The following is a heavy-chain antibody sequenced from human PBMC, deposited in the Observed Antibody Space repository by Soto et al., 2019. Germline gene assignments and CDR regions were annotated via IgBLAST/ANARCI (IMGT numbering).Heavy chain of an antibody. CDR1: GYTFTSYG. V-gene: IGHV1-18*01. CDR3: ASSYYGSGNPKDYYYGMDV. J-gene: IGHJ6*02. Sequence: GASVKVSCKTSGYTFTSYGTSWVRQVPGQGLEWMGWISAYSGNINYAQKFQDRVTMTTDTSTSTAYMELSSLRSEDTAVYYCASSYYGSGNPKDYYYGMDVWGQGTTVTVSS. D-gene: IGHD3-10*01. CDR2: ISAYSGNI.